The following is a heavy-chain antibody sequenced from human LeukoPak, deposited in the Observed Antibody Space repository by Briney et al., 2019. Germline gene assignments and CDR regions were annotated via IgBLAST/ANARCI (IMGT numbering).Heavy chain of an antibody. CDR2: ITHNGST. Sequence: SETLTLTCAVYGGSFSGYYWSWIRQPPGKGLEWIGEITHNGSTSYNPSLKGRVTISVDTSKNQFSLQLSSVTAADTAVYYCRRVAHSSSWYFFDSWGQGTLVTVSS. V-gene: IGHV4-34*01. CDR3: RRVAHSSSWYFFDS. D-gene: IGHD6-13*01. J-gene: IGHJ4*02. CDR1: GGSFSGYY.